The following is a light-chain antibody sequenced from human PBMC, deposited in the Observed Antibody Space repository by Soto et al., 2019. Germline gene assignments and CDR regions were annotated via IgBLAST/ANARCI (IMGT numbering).Light chain of an antibody. Sequence: QSVLTPTPSVSGTPGQRVNISCSGSSSNIGRNYVYWYHQFPGMAPKLLIYRDNERPSGVSDRFSGSKSGTSASLAISGLRSGDEADYHCATWDDSLGGPVFGGGTQLTVL. CDR2: RDN. CDR1: SSNIGRNY. V-gene: IGLV1-47*01. CDR3: ATWDDSLGGPV. J-gene: IGLJ2*01.